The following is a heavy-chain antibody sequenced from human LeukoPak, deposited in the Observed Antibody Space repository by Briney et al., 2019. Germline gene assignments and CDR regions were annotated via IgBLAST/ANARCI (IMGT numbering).Heavy chain of an antibody. V-gene: IGHV3-30*03. CDR3: ARDPLDISRWANAFDI. D-gene: IGHD2-2*03. J-gene: IGHJ3*02. Sequence: GRSLRLSCAASGFTFVIYGSHWVRQAPGKALEWVAFISYNGIKKYADSVKGRFTISRDNSKNTLYLQMNGLRPEDTAVYYCARDPLDISRWANAFDIWGQGTMVTVSS. CDR2: ISYNGIKK. CDR1: GFTFVIYG.